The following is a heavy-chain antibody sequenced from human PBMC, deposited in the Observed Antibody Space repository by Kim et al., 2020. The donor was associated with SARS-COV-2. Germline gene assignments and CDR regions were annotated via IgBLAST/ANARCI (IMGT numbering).Heavy chain of an antibody. Sequence: GGSLRLSCAASGFSFSTSWMSWVRQAPGKGLEWMANIKGDGTEMYYVDSVRGRFTISRDNAKNSLYLNMNSLRVEDAAVYYCARDVYGYTAHWGQGILVT. V-gene: IGHV3-7*01. CDR2: IKGDGTEM. J-gene: IGHJ4*02. CDR1: GFSFSTSW. D-gene: IGHD5-12*01. CDR3: ARDVYGYTAH.